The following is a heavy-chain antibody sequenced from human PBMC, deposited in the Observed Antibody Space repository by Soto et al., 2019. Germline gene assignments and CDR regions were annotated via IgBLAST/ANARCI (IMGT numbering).Heavy chain of an antibody. V-gene: IGHV3-23*01. J-gene: IGHJ4*02. CDR3: AKRYCSGGSCSYFDD. CDR1: GFTFSSYA. CDR2: ISGSGGST. D-gene: IGHD2-15*01. Sequence: GGSLRLSCAASGFTFSSYAMSWVRQAPGKGLEWVSAISGSGGSTYYADSVKGRFTISRDNSKNTLYLQMNSLRAEDTAVYYCAKRYCSGGSCSYFDDWGQGTLGTAPQ.